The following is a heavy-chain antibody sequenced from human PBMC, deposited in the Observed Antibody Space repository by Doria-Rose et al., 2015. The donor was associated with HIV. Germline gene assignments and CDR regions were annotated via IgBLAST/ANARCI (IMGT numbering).Heavy chain of an antibody. CDR1: GVSLSSPGMG. CDR3: ARIKSSRWYHKYYFDF. V-gene: IGHV2-26*01. J-gene: IGHJ4*02. CDR2: IFSDDER. D-gene: IGHD6-13*01. Sequence: QITLKESGPVLAKPTETLTLTCTVSGVSLSSPGMGVSWIRQPPGKALEWLANIFSDDERSYRTSLRSRLTISSGTSKSQLVLTMTDMDPVDTATYYCARIKSSRWYHKYYFDFWGQGTLVIVSA.